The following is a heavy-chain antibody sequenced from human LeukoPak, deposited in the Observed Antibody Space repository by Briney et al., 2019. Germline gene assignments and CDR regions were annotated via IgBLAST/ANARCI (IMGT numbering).Heavy chain of an antibody. J-gene: IGHJ4*02. V-gene: IGHV3-15*01. CDR3: ATEKAGTVDY. CDR1: TFTFTNAW. CDR2: IKSKTDGGTT. Sequence: GGSLRLSCGASTFTFTNAWMSWVRQAPGKGLEWVGRIKSKTDGGTTDYAAPVKGRFTISRDDSKNTLYLQMNSLKTEDTAMYYCATEKAGTVDYWSQGTLVTVSS. D-gene: IGHD6-13*01.